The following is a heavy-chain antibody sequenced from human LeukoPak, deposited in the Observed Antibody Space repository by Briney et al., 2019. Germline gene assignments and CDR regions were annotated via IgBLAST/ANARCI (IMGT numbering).Heavy chain of an antibody. CDR2: FDPEDGET. CDR1: GYTLTELS. D-gene: IGHD2-2*01. V-gene: IGHV1-24*01. CDR3: ATTQQLPRSFDI. J-gene: IGHJ3*02. Sequence: GASVKVSCKVSGYTLTELSMHWVQQAPGKGLEWMGGFDPEDGETIYAQMFQGRVTMTEDTSTDTAYMELSSLRSEDTAVYYCATTQQLPRSFDIWGQGTTVTVSS.